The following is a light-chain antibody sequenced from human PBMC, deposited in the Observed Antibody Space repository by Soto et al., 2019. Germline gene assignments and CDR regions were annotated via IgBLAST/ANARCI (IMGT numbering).Light chain of an antibody. CDR1: QSISSD. V-gene: IGKV3-15*01. CDR2: DAS. Sequence: EIVMSQSPATLSVSPGESATLSCRASQSISSDLAWYQQKPGQSPRLLIYDASTRATGIPARFSGSGSGTEFTLTIDSLQSDDFALYFCQQYKTWPPYTFGQGTKLEIK. J-gene: IGKJ2*01. CDR3: QQYKTWPPYT.